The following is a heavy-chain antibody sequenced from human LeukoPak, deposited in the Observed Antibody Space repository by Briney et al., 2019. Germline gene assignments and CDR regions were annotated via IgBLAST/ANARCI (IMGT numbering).Heavy chain of an antibody. CDR1: SGSISSYY. D-gene: IGHD6-13*01. V-gene: IGHV4-59*01. Sequence: SETLSLTCTVSSGSISSYYWSWIRQTPGKGLEWIGYIYYSGSTNYNPSLKSRVTISVDTSKNQFSLKLSSVTAADTAVYYCARGTAAADYWGQGTLVTVSS. CDR3: ARGTAAADY. CDR2: IYYSGST. J-gene: IGHJ4*02.